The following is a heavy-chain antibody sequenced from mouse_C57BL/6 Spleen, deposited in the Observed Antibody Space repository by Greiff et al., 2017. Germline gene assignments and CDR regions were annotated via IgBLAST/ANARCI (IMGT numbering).Heavy chain of an antibody. CDR3: ARRDY. J-gene: IGHJ2*01. CDR1: GYTFTSYW. V-gene: IGHV1-50*01. CDR2: IDPSDSYT. Sequence: VKLVESGAELVKPGASVKLSCKASGYTFTSYWMQWVKQRPGQGLEWIGEIDPSDSYTNYNQKFKGKATLTVDTSSSTAYMQLSSLTSEDSAVYYCARRDYWGQGTTLTVSS.